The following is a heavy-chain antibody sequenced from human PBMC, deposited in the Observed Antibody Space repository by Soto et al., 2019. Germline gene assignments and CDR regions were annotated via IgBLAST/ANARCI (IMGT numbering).Heavy chain of an antibody. Sequence: GGSLRLSCAASGFTFSSYDMHWVRQATGKGLEWVSAIGTAGDTYYPGSVKGRFTISRENAKNSLYLQMNSLRAGDTAVYYCARALYDFWSGPSRDYGMDVWGQGTTVTVSS. V-gene: IGHV3-13*01. CDR2: IGTAGDT. D-gene: IGHD3-3*01. J-gene: IGHJ6*02. CDR3: ARALYDFWSGPSRDYGMDV. CDR1: GFTFSSYD.